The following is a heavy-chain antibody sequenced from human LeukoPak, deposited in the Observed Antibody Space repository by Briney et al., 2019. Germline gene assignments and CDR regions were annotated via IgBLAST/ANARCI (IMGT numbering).Heavy chain of an antibody. CDR1: GGSISSYY. CDR2: IYYSGST. Sequence: SGTLSLTCTVSGGSISSYYWSWIRQPPGKGLEWIGYIYYSGSTNYNPSLKSRVTISVDTSKNQFSLKLSSVTAADTAVYYCARGLLDGYTHPAAFDIWGQGTMVTVSS. D-gene: IGHD5-24*01. J-gene: IGHJ3*02. CDR3: ARGLLDGYTHPAAFDI. V-gene: IGHV4-59*01.